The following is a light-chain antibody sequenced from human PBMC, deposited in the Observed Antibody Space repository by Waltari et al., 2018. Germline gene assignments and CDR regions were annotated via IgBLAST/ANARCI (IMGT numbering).Light chain of an antibody. Sequence: QSALPQPSALSGPPGPSITISCAGTSRDVGSYNLVSWYRQHPGKAPKLLMYEVSKRPSGVSNRFSGSKSGNAASLTITGLQAEDEADYYCCSYAGSSTPYVFGTGTKVTVL. CDR1: SRDVGSYNL. V-gene: IGLV2-23*02. CDR3: CSYAGSSTPYV. CDR2: EVS. J-gene: IGLJ1*01.